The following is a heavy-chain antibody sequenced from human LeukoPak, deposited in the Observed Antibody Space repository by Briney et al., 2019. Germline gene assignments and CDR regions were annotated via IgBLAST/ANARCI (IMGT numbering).Heavy chain of an antibody. CDR1: GGSFSGYY. V-gene: IGHV4-34*01. CDR3: ARLTPQYCSSTSCFARFDY. Sequence: PSETLSLTCAVYGGSFSGYYWSWIRQPPGKGLEWIGEINHSGSTNYNPSLKSRVTISVDNSKNQFSLKLSSVTDADTAVYYCARLTPQYCSSTSCFARFDYWGQGTLVTVSS. CDR2: INHSGST. D-gene: IGHD2-2*01. J-gene: IGHJ4*02.